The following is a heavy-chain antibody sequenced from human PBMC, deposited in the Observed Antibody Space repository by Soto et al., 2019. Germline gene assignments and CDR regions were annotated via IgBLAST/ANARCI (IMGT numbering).Heavy chain of an antibody. CDR3: AREYSSSYYYMDV. V-gene: IGHV3-21*01. J-gene: IGHJ6*03. CDR2: ISSSSTYI. CDR1: GFTFSSYN. Sequence: PGGSLRLSCAASGFTFSSYNMNWVRQAPGKGLEWVSCISSSSTYIYYADSVKGRFSISRDDAKNSLYLQMNSLRAEDTAVYYCAREYSSSYYYMDVWGKGTTVTVSS. D-gene: IGHD6-6*01.